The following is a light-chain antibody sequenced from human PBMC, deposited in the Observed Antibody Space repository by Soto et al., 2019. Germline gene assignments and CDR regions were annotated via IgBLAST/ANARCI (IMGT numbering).Light chain of an antibody. CDR1: SSDVGNYNY. J-gene: IGLJ1*01. Sequence: QSALTQPASVSGSPGQSITISCTGTSSDVGNYNYVSWYRQYPGKAPKLMIYAVSRRPSGVSNRFSGSKSGNTASLTISGLEAEDEADYYCTSYTPSSTYVFGTGTKVTVI. CDR2: AVS. V-gene: IGLV2-14*03. CDR3: TSYTPSSTYV.